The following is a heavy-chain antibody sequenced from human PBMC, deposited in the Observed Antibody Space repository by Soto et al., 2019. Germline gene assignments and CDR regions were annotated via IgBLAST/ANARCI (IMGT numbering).Heavy chain of an antibody. J-gene: IGHJ4*02. V-gene: IGHV4-34*01. CDR1: GGSFSGYS. CDR3: ARGGRGYSFGYIDY. CDR2: INHSGST. D-gene: IGHD5-18*01. Sequence: QVQLQQWGAGLLKPSETLSLNCAVYGGSFSGYSWSWIRQPPGKGLEWIGEINHSGSTNYNPSLKSRVTISIDTSKNQFSLTLSSVTAADTAVYYCARGGRGYSFGYIDYWGQGTLVTVSS.